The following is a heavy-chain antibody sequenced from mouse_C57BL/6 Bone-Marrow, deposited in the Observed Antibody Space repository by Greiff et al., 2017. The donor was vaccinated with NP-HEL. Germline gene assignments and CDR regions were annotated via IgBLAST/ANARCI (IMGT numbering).Heavy chain of an antibody. CDR3: ARALYYDYYGDYFDY. V-gene: IGHV5-16*01. CDR2: ISYDGSST. CDR1: GFTFSDYY. Sequence: EVKLVESEGGLVQPGSSMKLSCTASGFTFSDYYMAWVRQVPEKGLEWVANISYDGSSTYYLDSLKSRFIISRDNAKNILYLQMSSLKSEDTATYYCARALYYDYYGDYFDYWGQGTTLTVSS. J-gene: IGHJ2*01. D-gene: IGHD2-4*01.